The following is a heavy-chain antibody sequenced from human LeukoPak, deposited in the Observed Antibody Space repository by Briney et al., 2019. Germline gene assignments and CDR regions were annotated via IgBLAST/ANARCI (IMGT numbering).Heavy chain of an antibody. CDR1: GYSFTSYW. CDR3: ARHAPRGSGSYYARSEY. J-gene: IGHJ4*02. D-gene: IGHD1-26*01. V-gene: IGHV5-51*01. Sequence: GESLRISCQGSGYSFTSYWIGWVRQMPGKGLEWMGTIYPGYSDTRYSPACQGQVTLSPDNAISTADLQWSSLKASDPAMYYCARHAPRGSGSYYARSEYWGQGNLVTVSS. CDR2: IYPGYSDT.